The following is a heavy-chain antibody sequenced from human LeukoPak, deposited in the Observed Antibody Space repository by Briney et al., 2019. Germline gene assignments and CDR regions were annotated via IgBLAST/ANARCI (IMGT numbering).Heavy chain of an antibody. D-gene: IGHD3-16*02. CDR1: GYTFTSYY. V-gene: IGHV1-46*01. Sequence: ASVKVSCKASGYTFTSYYMHWVRQAPGQGLEWMGIVNPSGGSTSYAQKFQGRVTMTRDTSTSTVYMELSSLRSEDTAVYYCARGGRGDDYVWGSYRPHTSLPFDYWGQGTLATVSS. J-gene: IGHJ4*02. CDR3: ARGGRGDDYVWGSYRPHTSLPFDY. CDR2: VNPSGGST.